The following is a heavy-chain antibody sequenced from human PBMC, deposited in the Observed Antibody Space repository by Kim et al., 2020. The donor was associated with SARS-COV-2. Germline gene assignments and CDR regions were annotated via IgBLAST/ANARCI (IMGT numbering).Heavy chain of an antibody. J-gene: IGHJ5*02. CDR1: GGTFSSYA. D-gene: IGHD3-10*01. Sequence: SVKVSCKASGGTFSSYAISWVRQAPGQGLEWMGGIIPIFGTANYAQKFQGRVTITADESTSTAYMELSSLRSEDTAVYYCARTYYYGSGSYYNRWWFDPWGQGTLVTVSS. V-gene: IGHV1-69*13. CDR3: ARTYYYGSGSYYNRWWFDP. CDR2: IIPIFGTA.